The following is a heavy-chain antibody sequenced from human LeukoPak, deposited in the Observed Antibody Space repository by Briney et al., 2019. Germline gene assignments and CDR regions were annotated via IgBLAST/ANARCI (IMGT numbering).Heavy chain of an antibody. CDR1: GFTFSSYA. CDR2: VTHSGSST. D-gene: IGHD6-19*01. J-gene: IGHJ5*02. CDR3: AKGVAVAGSWYWFDP. Sequence: GGSLRLSCAASGFTFSSYAMSWVRQAPGKGLEWVSAVTHSGSSTYYADSVRGRFTISRDNSKNTLYLQMNSLRAEDTAVYYCAKGVAVAGSWYWFDPWGRGTLVTVSS. V-gene: IGHV3-23*01.